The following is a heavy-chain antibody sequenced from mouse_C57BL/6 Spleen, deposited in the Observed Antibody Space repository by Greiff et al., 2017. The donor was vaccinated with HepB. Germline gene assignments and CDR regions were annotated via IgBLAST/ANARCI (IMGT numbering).Heavy chain of an antibody. CDR3: AREWVYYYGSSGNYAMDY. V-gene: IGHV1-59*01. CDR2: IDPSDSYT. D-gene: IGHD1-1*01. Sequence: QVQLQQPGAELVRPGTSVKLSCKASGYTFTSYWMHWVKQRPGQGLEWIGVIDPSDSYTNYNQKFKGKATLTVDTSSSTAYMQLSSLTSEDSAVYYCAREWVYYYGSSGNYAMDYWGQGTSVTVSS. J-gene: IGHJ4*01. CDR1: GYTFTSYW.